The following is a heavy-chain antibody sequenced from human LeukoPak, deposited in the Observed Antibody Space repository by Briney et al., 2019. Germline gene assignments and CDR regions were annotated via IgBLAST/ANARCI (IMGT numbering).Heavy chain of an antibody. J-gene: IGHJ4*02. CDR2: FYYSAST. CDR1: GGSISNYY. Sequence: PSETLSLTCTVSGGSISNYYWSWIRQPPGKGLEWIGYFYYSASTNYNPSLKSRVTISVDTSKNQFSLKLISVTAADTAVYYCAREGGGSIFDSWGQGTLVTVSS. V-gene: IGHV4-59*01. D-gene: IGHD3-10*01. CDR3: AREGGGSIFDS.